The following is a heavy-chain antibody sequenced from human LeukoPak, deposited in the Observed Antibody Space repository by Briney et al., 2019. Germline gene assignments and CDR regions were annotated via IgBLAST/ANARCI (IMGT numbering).Heavy chain of an antibody. Sequence: SETLSLTCTVSGGSISSSSYYWGWIRQPPGKRLQWIGSIYYSGSTYYNPSLKSRATISTDTSKTQFSLRLSSVTAADTAVYYCARGNILTGYCFDFWGQGALVTVSS. CDR2: IYYSGST. J-gene: IGHJ4*02. D-gene: IGHD3-9*01. V-gene: IGHV4-39*07. CDR1: GGSISSSSYY. CDR3: ARGNILTGYCFDF.